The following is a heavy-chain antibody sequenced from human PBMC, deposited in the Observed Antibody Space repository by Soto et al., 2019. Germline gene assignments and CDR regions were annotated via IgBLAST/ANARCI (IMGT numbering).Heavy chain of an antibody. V-gene: IGHV1-69*06. CDR3: ATPGVAVAGYYYYGMDV. D-gene: IGHD6-19*01. J-gene: IGHJ6*02. Sequence: SVKVSCKASGGTFSSYAISWVRQAPGQGLEWMGGIIPIFGTANYARKFQGRVTITADKSTSTAYMELSSLRSEDTAVYYCATPGVAVAGYYYYGMDVWGQGTTVTVSS. CDR2: IIPIFGTA. CDR1: GGTFSSYA.